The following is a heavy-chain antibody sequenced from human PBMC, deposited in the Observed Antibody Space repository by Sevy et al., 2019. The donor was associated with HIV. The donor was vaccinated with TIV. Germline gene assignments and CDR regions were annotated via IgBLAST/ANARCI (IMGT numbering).Heavy chain of an antibody. Sequence: GGSLRLSCAASGFTFSDYDMHWVRQAPGKGLEWVAVMSHDGNYKNHAHSVKVRFTISRDNFKNTLYLQMNSLRVEDMAVYFCARLFSCGGDCYYLDYWGQGAPVTVSS. CDR2: MSHDGNYK. D-gene: IGHD2-21*02. CDR1: GFTFSDYD. V-gene: IGHV3-30*04. J-gene: IGHJ4*02. CDR3: ARLFSCGGDCYYLDY.